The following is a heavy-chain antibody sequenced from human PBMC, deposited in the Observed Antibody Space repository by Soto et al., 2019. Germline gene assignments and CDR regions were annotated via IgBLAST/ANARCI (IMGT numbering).Heavy chain of an antibody. CDR3: AKEGGYYGSGSYSVGENYYGMDV. V-gene: IGHV3-30*18. CDR1: GFTFSSYG. D-gene: IGHD3-10*01. Sequence: QVQLVESGGGVVQPGRSLRLSCAASGFTFSSYGMHWVRQAPGKGLEWVAVISYDGSNKYYADSVKGRFTISRDNSTNTLYLQLNGLRAEDTAVYYCAKEGGYYGSGSYSVGENYYGMDVWGQGTTVTVSS. CDR2: ISYDGSNK. J-gene: IGHJ6*02.